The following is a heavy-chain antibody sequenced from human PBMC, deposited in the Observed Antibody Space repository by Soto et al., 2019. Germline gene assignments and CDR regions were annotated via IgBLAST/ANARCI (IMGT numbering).Heavy chain of an antibody. Sequence: PSETLSLTCAVSGGSISSGGYSWSWIRQPPGKGLEWVGYTYHSGSTYYNPSLKSRVTISVDSSKNQFSLKLSSVTAADTAVYYCAREGGDYHFDYWGQGTLVTVS. J-gene: IGHJ4*02. CDR2: TYHSGST. V-gene: IGHV4-30-2*01. D-gene: IGHD4-17*01. CDR3: AREGGDYHFDY. CDR1: GGSISSGGYS.